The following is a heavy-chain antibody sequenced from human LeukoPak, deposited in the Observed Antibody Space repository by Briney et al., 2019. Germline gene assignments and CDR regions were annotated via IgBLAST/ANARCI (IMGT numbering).Heavy chain of an antibody. J-gene: IGHJ6*03. CDR1: GFTVSGNE. Sequence: GGSLRLSCAASGFTVSGNEMSWVRQAPGKAMEWVSSITSSGTYTFYADSVKGRFTISRDNAKNSLYLQMDSLGPEDTAVYYCARDPYSGNYGTYYYYYMDVWGKGTTVTISS. CDR2: ITSSGTYT. D-gene: IGHD1-26*01. V-gene: IGHV3-21*01. CDR3: ARDPYSGNYGTYYYYYMDV.